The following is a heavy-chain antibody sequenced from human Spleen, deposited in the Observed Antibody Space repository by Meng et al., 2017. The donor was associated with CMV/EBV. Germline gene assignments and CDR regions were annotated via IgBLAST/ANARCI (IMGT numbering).Heavy chain of an antibody. CDR2: TYYRSKWYN. CDR3: AQDGTYYYDSSGYSLGY. V-gene: IGHV6-1*01. J-gene: IGHJ4*02. Sequence: VPLHQAGPELVTPSPALPPPVATSVAMFSGNSAAWNWIRQPPSRGLERLGRTYYRSKWYNDLSVSVKSRITISPATSKNQFSLQLNSVTSEDTSVYYCAQDGTYYYDSSGYSLGYWGQGTLVTVSS. CDR1: VAMFSGNSAA. D-gene: IGHD3-22*01.